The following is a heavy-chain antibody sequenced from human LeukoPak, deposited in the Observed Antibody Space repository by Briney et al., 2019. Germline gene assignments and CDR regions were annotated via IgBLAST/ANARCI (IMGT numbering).Heavy chain of an antibody. D-gene: IGHD6-19*01. Sequence: GGSLRLSCAASGFTFSSYEMNWVRQAPGKGLEWVSYISSSGSTIYYADSVKGRFTISRDNAKNSLYLQMNSLRAEDTAVYYCVRAAVAGTRTYFDYWGQGTLVTVSS. CDR1: GFTFSSYE. CDR2: ISSSGSTI. V-gene: IGHV3-48*03. CDR3: VRAAVAGTRTYFDY. J-gene: IGHJ4*02.